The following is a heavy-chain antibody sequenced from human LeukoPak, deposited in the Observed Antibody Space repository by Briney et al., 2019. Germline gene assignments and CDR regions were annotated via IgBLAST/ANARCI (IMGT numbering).Heavy chain of an antibody. J-gene: IGHJ3*02. V-gene: IGHV3-74*01. CDR1: GFTFSSYW. Sequence: GGSLRLSCAASGFTFSSYWMHWVRQAPGKGLVWVSRINSDGSSTSYADSVKDRFTISRDNAKNTLYLQMNSLRAEDTAVYYCARDSGSYAFDIWGQGTMVTVSS. CDR3: ARDSGSYAFDI. CDR2: INSDGSST. D-gene: IGHD2-15*01.